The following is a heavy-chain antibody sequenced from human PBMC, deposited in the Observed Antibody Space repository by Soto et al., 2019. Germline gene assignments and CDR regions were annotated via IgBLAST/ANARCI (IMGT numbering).Heavy chain of an antibody. Sequence: GGSLRLSCAASGFTFSSYSTNWVRQAPGKGLEWVSSISSSSSYIYYADSVKGRFTISRDNAKNSLYLQMNSLRAEDTAVYYCARASYCSGGSCYFSYYYMDVWGKGTTVTVSS. CDR1: GFTFSSYS. V-gene: IGHV3-21*01. CDR2: ISSSSSYI. D-gene: IGHD2-15*01. CDR3: ARASYCSGGSCYFSYYYMDV. J-gene: IGHJ6*03.